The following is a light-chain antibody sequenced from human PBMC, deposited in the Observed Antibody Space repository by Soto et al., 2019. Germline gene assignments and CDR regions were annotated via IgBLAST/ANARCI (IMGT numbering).Light chain of an antibody. CDR3: CSYAGSYTHV. CDR1: SSDVGGNNY. Sequence: QSALTQPRSVSGSPGQSVTISCTGTSSDVGGNNYVSWYQQHPGKAPKLMIYDVSKRPSGVPDRFSGSTSGNTASLTISGLQAEYEADYYCCSYAGSYTHVFGTGTKVTVL. J-gene: IGLJ1*01. V-gene: IGLV2-11*01. CDR2: DVS.